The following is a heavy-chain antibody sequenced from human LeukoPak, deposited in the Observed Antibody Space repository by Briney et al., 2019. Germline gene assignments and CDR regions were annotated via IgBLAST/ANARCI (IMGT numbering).Heavy chain of an antibody. D-gene: IGHD1-26*01. V-gene: IGHV3-48*01. Sequence: GGSLRLSCAASGFTFSSYSMNWVRQAPGKGLEWVSYISSSSSTIHYADSVKGRFTISRDNAKNSLYLQMNSLRAEDTAVYYCARDPHRATRDVWFDPWGQGTLVTVSS. J-gene: IGHJ5*02. CDR1: GFTFSSYS. CDR3: ARDPHRATRDVWFDP. CDR2: ISSSSSTI.